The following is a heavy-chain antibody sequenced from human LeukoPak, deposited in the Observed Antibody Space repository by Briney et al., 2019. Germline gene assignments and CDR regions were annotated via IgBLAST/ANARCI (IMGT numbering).Heavy chain of an antibody. CDR2: ISYDGSNK. V-gene: IGHV3-30*04. CDR3: ARVSTLTHGFDY. J-gene: IGHJ4*02. CDR1: GFTFSSYA. D-gene: IGHD4-17*01. Sequence: TGGSLRLSCAASGFTFSSYAMHWVRQAPGQGLEWVAVISYDGSNKYYADSVKGRFTISRDNSKNTLYLQMNSLRAEDTAVYYCARVSTLTHGFDYWGQGTLVTVSS.